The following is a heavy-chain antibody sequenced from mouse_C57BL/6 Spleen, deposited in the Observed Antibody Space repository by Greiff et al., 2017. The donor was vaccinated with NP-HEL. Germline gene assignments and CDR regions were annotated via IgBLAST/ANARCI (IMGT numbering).Heavy chain of an antibody. V-gene: IGHV1-76*01. CDR2: IYPGSGNT. J-gene: IGHJ1*03. CDR1: GYTFTDYY. D-gene: IGHD4-1*01. Sequence: QVQLKESGAELVRPGASVKLSCKASGYTFTDYYINWVKQRPGQGLEWIARIYPGSGNTYYNEKFKGKATLTAEKSSSTAYMQLSSLTSEDSAVYFCARTGDWYFDVWGTGTTVTVSS. CDR3: ARTGDWYFDV.